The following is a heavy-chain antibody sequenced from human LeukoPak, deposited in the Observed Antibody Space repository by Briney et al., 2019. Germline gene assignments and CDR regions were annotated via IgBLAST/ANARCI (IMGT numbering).Heavy chain of an antibody. CDR1: GYPFSSYD. J-gene: IGHJ3*01. V-gene: IGHV1-8*01. Sequence: GASVKVSCTASGYPFSSYDINWVRQAPGQGLEWMGWMNPNNGDTGYAQKFQGRVSMTRNTSISTAYMELTGLTSEDTAVYYCARMVLGYCNSTSCSNRQVDGFDVWGQGPMVTVSS. CDR3: ARMVLGYCNSTSCSNRQVDGFDV. D-gene: IGHD2-2*01. CDR2: MNPNNGDT.